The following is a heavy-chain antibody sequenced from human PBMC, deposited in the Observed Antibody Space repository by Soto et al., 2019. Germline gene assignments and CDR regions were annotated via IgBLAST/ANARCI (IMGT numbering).Heavy chain of an antibody. V-gene: IGHV1-18*01. D-gene: IGHD3-3*01. CDR2: ISAYNGNT. J-gene: IGHJ6*03. CDR1: GYTFTSYG. Sequence: ALVKVSCKASGYTFTSYGISWVRQAPGQGLEWMGWISAYNGNTNYAQKLQGRVTMTTETSTSTAYMELRSLRSDDTAVYYCARDETYDFWSGSHTYYYYYMDVWGKGTTVTVSS. CDR3: ARDETYDFWSGSHTYYYYYMDV.